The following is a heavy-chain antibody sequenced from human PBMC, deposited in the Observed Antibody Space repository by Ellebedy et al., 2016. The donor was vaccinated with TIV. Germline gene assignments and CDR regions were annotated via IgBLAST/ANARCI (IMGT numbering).Heavy chain of an antibody. CDR2: ISAHNRNT. CDR1: GYSFTNYG. V-gene: IGHV1-18*01. CDR3: ARGWDAFDV. J-gene: IGHJ3*01. Sequence: ASVKVSCXTSGYSFTNYGISWVRQAPGQGLEWLGWISAHNRNTKYAQKLRGRLILTTDTSSSTAYMELRNLGSDDTAVYYCARGWDAFDVWGQGTVVTVSA.